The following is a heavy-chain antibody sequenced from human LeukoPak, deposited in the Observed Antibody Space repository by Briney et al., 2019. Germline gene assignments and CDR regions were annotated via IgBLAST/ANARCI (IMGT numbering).Heavy chain of an antibody. CDR3: ARDRRAWGLDY. Sequence: PSETLSLTCTVSGDSSSSGSYFWGWIRQPPGKGLEWIGSIYYSGSTYYNPSLKSRVTISVDTSKNQFSLKLSSVTAADTAVYYCARDRRAWGLDYWGQGTLVTVSS. CDR2: IYYSGST. V-gene: IGHV4-39*07. D-gene: IGHD7-27*01. CDR1: GDSSSSGSYF. J-gene: IGHJ4*02.